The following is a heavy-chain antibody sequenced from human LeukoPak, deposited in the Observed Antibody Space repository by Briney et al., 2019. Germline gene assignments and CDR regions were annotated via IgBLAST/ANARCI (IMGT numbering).Heavy chain of an antibody. CDR3: ARRDYGGKHFDC. J-gene: IGHJ4*02. CDR2: IYPGDSAT. Sequence: GESLKISCKGSGYSFTSYWIGWVRQLPGKGLGWMGIIYPGDSATKYSPSFQGQVTISADKSISTSYLQWSSLKASDTAMYYCARRDYGGKHFDCWGQGTLVTVSS. CDR1: GYSFTSYW. D-gene: IGHD4-23*01. V-gene: IGHV5-51*01.